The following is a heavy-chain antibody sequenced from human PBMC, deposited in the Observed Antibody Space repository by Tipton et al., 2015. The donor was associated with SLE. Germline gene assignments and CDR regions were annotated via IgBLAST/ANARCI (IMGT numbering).Heavy chain of an antibody. CDR1: GDSITNADYC. J-gene: IGHJ3*02. Sequence: TLSLTCSVSGDSITNADYCWAWIRQPPGKGLEWIGYIYYSGSTNYNPSLKSRVTISVDTSKNQFSLKLSSVTAADTAVYYCAGDLWYGGNSAPHAFDIWGQGTMVTVSS. D-gene: IGHD4-23*01. CDR2: IYYSGST. CDR3: AGDLWYGGNSAPHAFDI. V-gene: IGHV4-61*08.